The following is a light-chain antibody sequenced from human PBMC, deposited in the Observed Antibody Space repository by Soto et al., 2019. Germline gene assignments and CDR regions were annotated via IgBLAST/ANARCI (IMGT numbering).Light chain of an antibody. CDR2: LAS. Sequence: EIGLTQSPATLSSFPGDRVTLSCRASQAVNTRLAWYQHKPGQAPRLLIYLASNRAAGVPARFSGSGSGTDFTLTISDVEPEDFAVYYCHQRQSWPRTFGRGTKVDIK. CDR1: QAVNTR. V-gene: IGKV3-11*01. J-gene: IGKJ3*01. CDR3: HQRQSWPRT.